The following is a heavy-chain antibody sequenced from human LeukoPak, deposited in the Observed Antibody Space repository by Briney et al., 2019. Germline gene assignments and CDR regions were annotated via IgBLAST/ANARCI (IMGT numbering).Heavy chain of an antibody. V-gene: IGHV4-59*01. CDR2: IYYSGST. CDR3: ARDLVVGATIDAFDI. CDR1: GGSISSYY. J-gene: IGHJ3*02. Sequence: KSSETLSLTCTVSGGSISSYYWSWIRQPPGKGLEWIGYIYYSGSTNYNPSLKSRVTISVDTSKNQFSLKLSSVTAADTAVYYCARDLVVGATIDAFDIWGQGTMVTVSS. D-gene: IGHD1-26*01.